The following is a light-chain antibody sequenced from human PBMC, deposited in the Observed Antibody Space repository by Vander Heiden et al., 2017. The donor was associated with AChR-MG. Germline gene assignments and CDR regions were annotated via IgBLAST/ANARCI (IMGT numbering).Light chain of an antibody. V-gene: IGLV1-36*01. CDR2: YDE. CDR3: EAWDDSLDGLV. J-gene: IGLJ3*02. CDR1: SSNIGNNA. Sequence: QSVLTQPPSVSAAPRQTVTMSCSGSSSNIGNNAVNWYQQLPGKAPNIIIYYDELRDSGVSDRFSGSKSGTSASLAISGLQSEDEAEYYCEAWDDSLDGLVFGGGTKLTVL.